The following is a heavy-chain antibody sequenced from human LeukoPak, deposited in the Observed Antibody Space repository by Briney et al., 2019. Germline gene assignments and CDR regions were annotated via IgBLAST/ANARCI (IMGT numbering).Heavy chain of an antibody. CDR1: GFTFSTFW. Sequence: PGRSLRLSCAASGFTFSTFWMTWVRQAPGKGLEWGATIKEDGSEEYYVDSVKGRFTISRDNARDSLYLQMNSLRDEDTAVYYCARVGYSSSWSQYFDLWGRGTLATVSS. CDR3: ARVGYSSSWSQYFDL. J-gene: IGHJ2*01. D-gene: IGHD6-13*01. CDR2: IKEDGSEE. V-gene: IGHV3-7*05.